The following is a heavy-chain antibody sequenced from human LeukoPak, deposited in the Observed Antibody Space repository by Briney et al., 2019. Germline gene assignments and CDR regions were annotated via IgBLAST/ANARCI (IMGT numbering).Heavy chain of an antibody. CDR3: ARGSLLWFGELESPWFDP. D-gene: IGHD3-10*01. CDR1: GYTFTGYY. CDR2: INPNSGGT. J-gene: IGHJ5*02. V-gene: IGHV1-2*02. Sequence: ASVKVSCKASGYTFTGYYMHWVRQAPGQGLEWMGWINPNSGGTNYAQKFQGRVTMTRDTSISTAYMELSSLRSEDTAVYYCARGSLLWFGELESPWFDPWGQGTLVTVSS.